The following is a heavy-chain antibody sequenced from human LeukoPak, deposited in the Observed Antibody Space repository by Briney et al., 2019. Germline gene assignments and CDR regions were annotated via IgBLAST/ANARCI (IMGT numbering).Heavy chain of an antibody. J-gene: IGHJ4*02. V-gene: IGHV4-39*07. Sequence: SETLSLTCTVSGGSISSSSYYWGWIRQPPGRGLGWIGSIYYSGSTYYNPSLKSRVTISVDTSKNQFSLKLSSVTAADTAVYYCARDYYDSSGDPFDYWGQGTLVTVSS. CDR1: GGSISSSSYY. CDR2: IYYSGST. D-gene: IGHD3-22*01. CDR3: ARDYYDSSGDPFDY.